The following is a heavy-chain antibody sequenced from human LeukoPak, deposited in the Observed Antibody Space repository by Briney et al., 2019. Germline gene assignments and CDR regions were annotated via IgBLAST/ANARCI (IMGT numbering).Heavy chain of an antibody. D-gene: IGHD3-10*01. J-gene: IGHJ4*02. V-gene: IGHV4-30-4*01. CDR1: GGSLSSGDYY. CDR3: ATYGSENFAFEY. CDR2: IYYSGST. Sequence: PSETLSLTCTVSGGSLSSGDYYGSWIRPPPGKGLEWIGYIYYSGSTYYNPSLKSRVTISIDTSKNQFSLKLSSVTAADSAVYYCATYGSENFAFEYWGQGTPVAVSS.